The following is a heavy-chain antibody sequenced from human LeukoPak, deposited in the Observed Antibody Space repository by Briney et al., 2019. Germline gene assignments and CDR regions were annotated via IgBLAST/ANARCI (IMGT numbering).Heavy chain of an antibody. J-gene: IGHJ4*02. D-gene: IGHD5-18*01. CDR2: INHSGST. V-gene: IGHV4-34*01. CDR3: ARHGYSYGYGDIDY. Sequence: SETLSLTCAVYGGSFSGYYWSWIRQPPGKELEWIGEINHSGSTNYNPSLKSRVTISVDTSKNQFSLKLSSVTAADTAVYYCARHGYSYGYGDIDYWGQGTLVTVSS. CDR1: GGSFSGYY.